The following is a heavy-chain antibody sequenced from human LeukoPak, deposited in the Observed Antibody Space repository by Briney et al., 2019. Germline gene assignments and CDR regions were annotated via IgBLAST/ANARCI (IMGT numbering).Heavy chain of an antibody. V-gene: IGHV3-15*01. CDR2: IKSRSDGGTT. D-gene: IGHD3-10*02. CDR1: GFTFSNAW. Sequence: GGSLRLSCAASGFTFSNAWMTWVRQAPGKGLEWVGRIKSRSDGGTTDYPAPVKGRFTISRDDSKDTVYLQMNSLRAEDTAVYYCAELGITMIGGVWGKGTTVTISS. CDR3: AELGITMIGGV. J-gene: IGHJ6*04.